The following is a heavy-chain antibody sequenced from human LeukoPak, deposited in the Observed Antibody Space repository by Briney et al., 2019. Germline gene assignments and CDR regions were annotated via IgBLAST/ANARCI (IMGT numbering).Heavy chain of an antibody. D-gene: IGHD3-9*01. V-gene: IGHV4-39*01. CDR3: ARTNSYYDSLTGYYSTAFDY. CDR1: GGSISSRSYY. CDR2: IYYRGTT. Sequence: SETLSLTCSVSGGSISSRSYYWGWIRQPPGKGLEWIGTIYYRGTTYYSPSLQSRVTISVDTSKNQFSLKLTSVTAADTAVYYCARTNSYYDSLTGYYSTAFDYWGQGTLVTVSS. J-gene: IGHJ4*02.